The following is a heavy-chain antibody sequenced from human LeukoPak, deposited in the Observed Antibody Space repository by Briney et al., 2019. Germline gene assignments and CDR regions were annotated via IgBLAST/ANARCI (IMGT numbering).Heavy chain of an antibody. J-gene: IGHJ4*02. CDR2: IYSGGST. V-gene: IGHV3-53*01. CDR3: ATGGYSGYDWDH. Sequence: PGGSLRLSCEASGFTFSAYAMTWVRQAPGKGLEWVSVIYSGGSTYYADSVKGRYTISRDNSKNTLYLQMNSLRAEDTAVYYCATGGYSGYDWDHWGQGTLVTVSS. D-gene: IGHD5-12*01. CDR1: GFTFSAYA.